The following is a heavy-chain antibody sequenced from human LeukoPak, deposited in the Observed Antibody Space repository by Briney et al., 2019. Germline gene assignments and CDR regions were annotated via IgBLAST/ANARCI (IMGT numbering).Heavy chain of an antibody. V-gene: IGHV3-7*01. CDR2: IKQDGSEK. Sequence: GRSLRLSCAASGFTFSSYWMSWVRQAPGKGLEWVANIKQDGSEKYYVDSVKGRFTISRDNAKNSLYLQMNSLRAEDTAVYYCARVFRSTVTGEYYFDYWGQGTLVTVSS. CDR1: GFTFSSYW. J-gene: IGHJ4*02. D-gene: IGHD4-11*01. CDR3: ARVFRSTVTGEYYFDY.